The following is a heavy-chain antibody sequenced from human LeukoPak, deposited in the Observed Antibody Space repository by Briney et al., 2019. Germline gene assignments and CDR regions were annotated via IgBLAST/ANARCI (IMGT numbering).Heavy chain of an antibody. Sequence: HAGGSLRLSCAASGFTFDDYAMHWVRQAPGKGLEWVSAISGSGGSTYYADSVKGRFTISRDNSKNTLYLQMNSLRAEDTAVYYCAKDHDSSGYGFDYWGQGTLVTVSS. V-gene: IGHV3-23*01. CDR1: GFTFDDYA. J-gene: IGHJ4*02. CDR3: AKDHDSSGYGFDY. CDR2: ISGSGGST. D-gene: IGHD3-22*01.